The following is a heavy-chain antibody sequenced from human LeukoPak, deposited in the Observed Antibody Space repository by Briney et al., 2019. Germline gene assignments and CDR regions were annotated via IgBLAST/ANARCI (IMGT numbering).Heavy chain of an antibody. CDR1: GFIFRSYA. CDR3: AKGAQGYSYGLYYYYMDV. D-gene: IGHD5-18*01. CDR2: ISGSGRST. V-gene: IGHV3-23*01. Sequence: GGSLRLSCAASGFIFRSYAMSWVRQAPGKGLEWVSSISGSGRSTYYADSVKGRFTISRDNSKNTLYLQMNSLRAEDTAVYYCAKGAQGYSYGLYYYYMDVWGKGTTVTVSS. J-gene: IGHJ6*03.